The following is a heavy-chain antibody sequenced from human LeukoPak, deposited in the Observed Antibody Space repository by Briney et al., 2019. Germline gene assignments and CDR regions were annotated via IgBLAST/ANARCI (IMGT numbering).Heavy chain of an antibody. V-gene: IGHV4-59*01. CDR1: GGSISSYY. J-gene: IGHJ5*02. CDR3: ASVAAKEDRWFDP. CDR2: IYYSGST. Sequence: PSETLSLTCIFSGGSISSYYWSWIRQPPGKGLEWIGYIYYSGSTNYNPSLKSRVTISVDTSKNQFSLKLSSVTAADTAVYYCASVAAKEDRWFDPWGQGTLVTVSS. D-gene: IGHD2-15*01.